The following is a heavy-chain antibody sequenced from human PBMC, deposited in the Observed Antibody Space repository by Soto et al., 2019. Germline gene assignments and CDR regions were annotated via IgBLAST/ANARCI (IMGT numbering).Heavy chain of an antibody. D-gene: IGHD4-17*01. V-gene: IGHV4-59*01. CDR1: GSFKRSDY. J-gene: IGHJ6*03. CDR3: ARTYGDNYYYYYYYMDV. CDR2: IYNSGST. Sequence: SGTLSHTCTDAGSFKRSDYWSWLRKPPGKGLEWIGYIYNSGSTNYNPSLKSRVTISVDTSKNQFSLKLSSVTAADTAVYYCARTYGDNYYYYYYYMDVWGKGTTVTVSS.